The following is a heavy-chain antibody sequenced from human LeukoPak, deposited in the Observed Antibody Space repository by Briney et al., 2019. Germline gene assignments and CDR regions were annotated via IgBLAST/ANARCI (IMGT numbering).Heavy chain of an antibody. CDR1: GGSISSYY. Sequence: SETLSLTCTVSGGSISSYYWSWIRQPPGKGLEWIGYIYYSGSTNYNPSLKSRVTISVDTSKNQFSLKLSSVTAADTAVYYCARQAAPGYYYLNVGAKGPRSPSP. CDR2: IYYSGST. V-gene: IGHV4-59*01. J-gene: IGHJ6*03. CDR3: ARQAAPGYYYLNV. D-gene: IGHD6-6*01.